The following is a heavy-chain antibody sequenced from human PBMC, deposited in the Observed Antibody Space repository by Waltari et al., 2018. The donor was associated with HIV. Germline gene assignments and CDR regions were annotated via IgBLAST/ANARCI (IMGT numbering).Heavy chain of an antibody. CDR2: ISYSGST. CDR1: RGSVSSDSYY. CDR3: ARDLRGYYDSSGYYDY. V-gene: IGHV4-61*01. D-gene: IGHD3-22*01. Sequence: QVQLQELGPGLVKPSETQSLTCTFYRGSVSSDSYYWSWIRQPPGKGLEWIGYISYSGSTKYNPSLKSRVTMSLDTSKNQFSLKLSSVTAADTAVYYCARDLRGYYDSSGYYDYWGQGTLVTVSS. J-gene: IGHJ4*02.